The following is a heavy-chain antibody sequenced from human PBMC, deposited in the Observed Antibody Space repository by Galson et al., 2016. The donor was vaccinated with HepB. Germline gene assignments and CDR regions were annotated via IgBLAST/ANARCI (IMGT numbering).Heavy chain of an antibody. Sequence: PGKGLEWVSVIYSGGTAYFADSGGSTYYAYADSVKGRFTISRDNTKNSLYLQMNSLRAEDTAVYYCARDHRRWNYDPDAFDMWGQGTMVTVSS. CDR2: IYSGGTA. D-gene: IGHD1-7*01. J-gene: IGHJ3*02. CDR3: ARDHRRWNYDPDAFDM. V-gene: IGHV3-53*01.